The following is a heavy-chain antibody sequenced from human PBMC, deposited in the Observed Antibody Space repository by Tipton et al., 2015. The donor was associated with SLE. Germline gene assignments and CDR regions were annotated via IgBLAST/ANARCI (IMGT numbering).Heavy chain of an antibody. CDR1: GGSISSNSDH. V-gene: IGHV4-39*07. J-gene: IGHJ5*02. CDR2: IYYSGST. Sequence: TLSLTCTVSGGSISSNSDHWGWIRQPPGKGLEWIGSIYYSGSTFYNPSLKSRVTISVDMSKKQVSLKLTSVTAADTAVYYCARTSHYYDSSGYEWFDPWGQGTLVTVSS. CDR3: ARTSHYYDSSGYEWFDP. D-gene: IGHD3-22*01.